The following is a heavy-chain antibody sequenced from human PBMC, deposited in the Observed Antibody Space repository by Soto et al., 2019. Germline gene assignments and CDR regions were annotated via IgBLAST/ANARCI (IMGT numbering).Heavy chain of an antibody. Sequence: ASVKVSCKASTYTFNNFDINWVRQVPGQGLEWMGWINGYNGNTNYAQNFQGRVAMTTDTPTTTVYLEIKSLRPDDTAVYYCARDFIGGKDFGYWGQGTPVTVSS. D-gene: IGHD1-26*01. CDR3: ARDFIGGKDFGY. CDR2: INGYNGNT. J-gene: IGHJ4*02. V-gene: IGHV1-18*04. CDR1: TYTFNNFD.